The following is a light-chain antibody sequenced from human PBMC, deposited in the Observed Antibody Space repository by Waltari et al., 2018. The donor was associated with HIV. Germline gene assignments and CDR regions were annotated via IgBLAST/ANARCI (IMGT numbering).Light chain of an antibody. J-gene: IGKJ1*01. CDR1: QMILFCSTIKNY. V-gene: IGKV4-1*01. CDR3: QQYYSTPRT. Sequence: DIVLTQSPDSLAVSLGERATMNCKSRQMILFCSTIKNYQSWYQQRPGQPPRLLIYWASSRESGVPERFTGIGSGTNFTLPISRLQADDVAVYFCQQYYSTPRTFGQGTKV. CDR2: WAS.